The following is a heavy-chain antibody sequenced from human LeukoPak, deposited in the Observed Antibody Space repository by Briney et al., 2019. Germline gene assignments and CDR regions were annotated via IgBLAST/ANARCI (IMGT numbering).Heavy chain of an antibody. V-gene: IGHV4-39*07. CDR3: ARDGSSGWYGWFDP. CDR2: IYYSGST. Sequence: PSETLSLTCTVSGGSISSSSYYWGWIRQPPGKGLEWIGSIYYSGSTYYNPSLKSRVTISVDTSKNQFSLKLSSVTAADTAVYYCARDGSSGWYGWFDPWGQGTLVTVSS. J-gene: IGHJ5*02. D-gene: IGHD6-13*01. CDR1: GGSISSSSYY.